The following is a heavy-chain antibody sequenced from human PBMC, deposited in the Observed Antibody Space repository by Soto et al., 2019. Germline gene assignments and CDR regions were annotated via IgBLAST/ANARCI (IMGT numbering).Heavy chain of an antibody. CDR3: AREAAAAGIPFDY. D-gene: IGHD6-13*01. Sequence: QVQLVESGGGVVQPGRSLRLSCAASGFTFSSYAMHWVRQAPGKGLEWVAVISYDGSNKYYADSVKGRFTISRDNSKNTLDLQMNSLRAEDTAVYYCAREAAAAGIPFDYWGQGTLVTVSS. CDR2: ISYDGSNK. CDR1: GFTFSSYA. J-gene: IGHJ4*02. V-gene: IGHV3-30-3*01.